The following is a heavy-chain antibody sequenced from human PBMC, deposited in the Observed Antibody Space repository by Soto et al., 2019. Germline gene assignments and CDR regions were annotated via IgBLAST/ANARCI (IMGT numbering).Heavy chain of an antibody. Sequence: ETLSLTCTVSGGSISSSSYYWGWIRQPPGKGLEWIGSIYYSGSTYYNPSLKSRVTISVDTSKNQFSLKLSSVTAADTAVYYCASRSLKTYYDFWSGYYSGYFDYWGQGTLVTVSS. CDR3: ASRSLKTYYDFWSGYYSGYFDY. J-gene: IGHJ4*02. V-gene: IGHV4-39*01. CDR1: GGSISSSSYY. D-gene: IGHD3-3*01. CDR2: IYYSGST.